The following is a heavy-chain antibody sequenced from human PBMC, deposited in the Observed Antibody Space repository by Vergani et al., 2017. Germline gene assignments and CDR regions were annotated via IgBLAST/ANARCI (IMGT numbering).Heavy chain of an antibody. CDR3: ARWGVYYYDSSGYYYGLNY. Sequence: QVQLQESGPGLVKPSGTLSLTCAVSGGSISSSNWWSWVRQPPGKGLEWIGEIYHSGSTHYNPSLKSLVTISVDKSKNQFSLKLSSVTAADTAVYYCARWGVYYYDSSGYYYGLNYWGQGTLVTVSS. CDR1: GGSISSSNW. D-gene: IGHD3-22*01. J-gene: IGHJ4*02. V-gene: IGHV4-4*02. CDR2: IYHSGST.